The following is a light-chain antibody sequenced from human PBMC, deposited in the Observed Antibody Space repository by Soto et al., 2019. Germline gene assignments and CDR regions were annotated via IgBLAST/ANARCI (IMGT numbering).Light chain of an antibody. V-gene: IGLV2-18*02. CDR3: SSYTTSSMM. CDR1: SGDVGSYNR. J-gene: IGLJ7*01. CDR2: EVS. Sequence: QSVLTQPPSVSGSPGQSVTISCTGTSGDVGSYNRVSWYQQSPGTAPKLMIYEVSNRPSGVPGRFSGSKSGSTASLTISGLQAEDEADYYCSSYTTSSMMFGGGTQLTVL.